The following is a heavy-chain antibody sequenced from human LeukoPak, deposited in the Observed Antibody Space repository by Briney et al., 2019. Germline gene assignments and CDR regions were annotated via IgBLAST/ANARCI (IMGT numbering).Heavy chain of an antibody. CDR3: ASFDWNDLNWFDP. D-gene: IGHD1-1*01. Sequence: SVKVSCKASGGTFSSYAISWVRQAPGQGLEWMGGIIPIFGTANYAQKFQGRVTITADKSTSTAYMELSSLRSEGTAVYYCASFDWNDLNWFDPWGQGTLVTVSS. CDR1: GGTFSSYA. J-gene: IGHJ5*02. V-gene: IGHV1-69*06. CDR2: IIPIFGTA.